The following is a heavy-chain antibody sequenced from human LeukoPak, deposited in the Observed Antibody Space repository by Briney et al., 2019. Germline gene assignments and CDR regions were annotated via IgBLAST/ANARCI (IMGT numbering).Heavy chain of an antibody. CDR1: GGSLSGYY. V-gene: IGHV4-34*01. J-gene: IGHJ4*02. D-gene: IGHD3-16*01. CDR3: ARRKYYDYVWGSHNLDY. Sequence: PSETLSLTCAVYGGSLSGYYWSWIRQPPGKGLEWIGEINHSGSTNYNPSLKSRVTISVDTSKNQFSLKLSSVTAADTAVYYCARRKYYDYVWGSHNLDYWGQGTLVTVSS. CDR2: INHSGST.